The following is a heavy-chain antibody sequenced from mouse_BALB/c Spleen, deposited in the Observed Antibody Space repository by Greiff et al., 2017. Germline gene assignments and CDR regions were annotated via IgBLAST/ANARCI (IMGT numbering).Heavy chain of an antibody. V-gene: IGHV3-2*02. Sequence: EVMLVESGPGLVKPSQSLSLTCTVTGYSITSDYAWNWIRQFPGKKLEWMGYISYSGSTSYNPSLNSRISITRDTSKNQFFLQLNSVTTEDTATYYCAREGITTVVDAMDYWGQGTSVTVSS. CDR3: AREGITTVVDAMDY. CDR1: GYSITSDYA. J-gene: IGHJ4*01. CDR2: ISYSGST. D-gene: IGHD1-1*01.